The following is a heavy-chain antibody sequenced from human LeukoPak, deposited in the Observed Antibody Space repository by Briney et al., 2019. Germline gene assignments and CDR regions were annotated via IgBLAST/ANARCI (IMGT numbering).Heavy chain of an antibody. CDR2: ISYDGSNK. J-gene: IGHJ6*02. Sequence: GGSLRLSCAASGFTFSSYSMNWVRQAPGKGLEWVAVISYDGSNKYYADSVKGRFTISRDNSKNTLYLQMNSLRAEDTAVYYCARINRVYYGMDVWGQGTTVTVSS. V-gene: IGHV3-30*03. CDR1: GFTFSSYS. CDR3: ARINRVYYGMDV.